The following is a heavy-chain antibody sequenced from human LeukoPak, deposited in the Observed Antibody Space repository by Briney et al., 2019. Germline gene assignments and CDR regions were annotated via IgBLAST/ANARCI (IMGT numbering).Heavy chain of an antibody. J-gene: IGHJ4*02. V-gene: IGHV1-2*02. CDR1: GYTFTGYY. CDR2: INPNSGGT. D-gene: IGHD3-16*02. Sequence: ASVKVSCKASGYTFTGYYMHWVRQAPGQGLEWMGWINPNSGGTDYAPKFQGRVTLTRDTSINTAYMELSRLKSDDTAMYYCASLRSLFDYWGQGTLVTVSS. CDR3: ASLRSLFDY.